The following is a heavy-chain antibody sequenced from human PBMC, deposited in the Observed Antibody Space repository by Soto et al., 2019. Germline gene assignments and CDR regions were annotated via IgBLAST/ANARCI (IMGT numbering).Heavy chain of an antibody. CDR2: IYSGGST. CDR1: GFTVSSNY. J-gene: IGHJ6*03. V-gene: IGHV3-66*01. CDR3: ARDTGDRVGYYYMDV. Sequence: HPGGSLSLSCAASGFTVSSNYMSWVRQAPGKGLEWVSVIYSGGSTYYADSVKGRFTISRDNSKNTLYLQMNSLRAEDTAVYYCARDTGDRVGYYYMDVWGKGTTVTVSS. D-gene: IGHD7-27*01.